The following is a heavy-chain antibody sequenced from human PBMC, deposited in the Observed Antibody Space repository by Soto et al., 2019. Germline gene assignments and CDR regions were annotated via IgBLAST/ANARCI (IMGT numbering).Heavy chain of an antibody. CDR1: GGTFSSYT. CDR3: ARDGGDYGDYLYYFDY. V-gene: IGHV1-69*08. Sequence: QVQLVQSGAEVKKPGSSVKVSCKASGGTFSSYTISWVRQAPGQGLEWMGRIIPILGIANYAQKVQGRVTITADKSTSTVYMELSSLRSEDTAVYYCARDGGDYGDYLYYFDYWGQGTLVTVSS. J-gene: IGHJ4*02. CDR2: IIPILGIA. D-gene: IGHD4-17*01.